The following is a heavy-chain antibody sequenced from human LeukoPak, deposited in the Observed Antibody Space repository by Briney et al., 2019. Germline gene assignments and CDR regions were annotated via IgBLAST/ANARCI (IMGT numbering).Heavy chain of an antibody. CDR3: AKGLRGTPVDY. D-gene: IGHD1-1*01. J-gene: IGHJ4*02. Sequence: PGGSLRLSCAASGFTFSSYAMSWVRQAPGKGLKWVSVISGGGGSTYYADSVKGRFTISRDNSKNTLYLQMNSLRAEDTAVYYCAKGLRGTPVDYWGQGTLVTVSS. V-gene: IGHV3-23*01. CDR2: ISGGGGST. CDR1: GFTFSSYA.